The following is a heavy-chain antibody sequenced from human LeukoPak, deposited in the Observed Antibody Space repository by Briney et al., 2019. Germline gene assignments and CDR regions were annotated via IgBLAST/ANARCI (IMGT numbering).Heavy chain of an antibody. CDR1: GFTFSSYG. CDR3: AKDLMRDRWFGES. D-gene: IGHD3-10*01. Sequence: GGSLRLSYAASGFTFSSYGMHWVRQAPGKGLEWVAFIRYDGSSKYYADSVKGRFTISRDNSKNTLYLQMSSLTPEDTAVYYCAKDLMRDRWFGESWGQGTLVTVSS. CDR2: IRYDGSSK. V-gene: IGHV3-30*02. J-gene: IGHJ5*02.